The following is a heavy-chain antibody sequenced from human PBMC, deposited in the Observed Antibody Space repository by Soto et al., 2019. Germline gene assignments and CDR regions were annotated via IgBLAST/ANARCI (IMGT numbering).Heavy chain of an antibody. CDR1: GFTFSSYW. D-gene: IGHD3-10*01. CDR3: AGGSGWHY. Sequence: GESLKISCAASGFTFSSYWMHWVRQAPGKGLVWVSGISSDGSSTDYADSVKGRFTISRDNAKNTLYLQLNSLRAEDTAVYYCAGGSGWHYWGRGTLVTVYS. CDR2: ISSDGSST. V-gene: IGHV3-74*01. J-gene: IGHJ4*02.